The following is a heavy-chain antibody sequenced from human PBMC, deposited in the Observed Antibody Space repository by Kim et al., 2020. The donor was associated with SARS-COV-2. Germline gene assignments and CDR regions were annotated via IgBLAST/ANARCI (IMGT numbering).Heavy chain of an antibody. Sequence: GGSRRLSCAASGFTFSSYGMHWVRQAPGKGLEWVAVIWYDVSNKYYADSVKGRFTISRDNTKNTLYLQMNSLRAEDTAVYYCAREDPGIAVAGPEAFDIWGQGTMVTVSS. D-gene: IGHD6-19*01. CDR2: IWYDVSNK. V-gene: IGHV3-33*01. J-gene: IGHJ3*02. CDR1: GFTFSSYG. CDR3: AREDPGIAVAGPEAFDI.